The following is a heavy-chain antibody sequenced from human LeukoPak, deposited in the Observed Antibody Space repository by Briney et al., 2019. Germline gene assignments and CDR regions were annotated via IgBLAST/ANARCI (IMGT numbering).Heavy chain of an antibody. Sequence: SVTVSCKASGGTFSIYAISWVRQAPGQGLEWMGGIIPIFGTANYAQKFQGRVTITADESTSTAYMELSSLRSEDTAVYYCASLYCSSTSCYSTYYYYGMDVWGQGTTVTVSS. D-gene: IGHD2-2*01. CDR3: ASLYCSSTSCYSTYYYYGMDV. V-gene: IGHV1-69*13. CDR1: GGTFSIYA. J-gene: IGHJ6*02. CDR2: IIPIFGTA.